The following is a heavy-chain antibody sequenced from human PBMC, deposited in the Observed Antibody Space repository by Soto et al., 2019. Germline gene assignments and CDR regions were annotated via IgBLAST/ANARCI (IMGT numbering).Heavy chain of an antibody. Sequence: PGGSLRLSCAASGFTFDDYAMHWVRQAPGKGLEWVSGISWNSGSIGYADSVKGRFTISRDNAKNSLYLQMNSLRAEDTALYYCAKERTVTPGLYYYGMDVWGQGTTVNVS. V-gene: IGHV3-9*01. CDR1: GFTFDDYA. CDR2: ISWNSGSI. D-gene: IGHD4-17*01. J-gene: IGHJ6*02. CDR3: AKERTVTPGLYYYGMDV.